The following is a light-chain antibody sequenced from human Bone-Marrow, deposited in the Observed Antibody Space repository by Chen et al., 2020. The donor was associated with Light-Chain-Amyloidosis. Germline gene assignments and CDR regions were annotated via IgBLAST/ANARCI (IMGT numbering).Light chain of an antibody. CDR1: SSDVGGDNP. CDR3: SSYNVTNTLV. CDR2: EGT. J-gene: IGLJ1*01. Sequence: QSALTQPASVSGSPGQSITISCTGTSSDVGGDNPVSWYQQYPDKAPKLMIYEGTNRPSWVPDGCSGPKADNTASLTISGLQPEDGADYCGSSYNVTNTLVFGSGTTVTVL. V-gene: IGLV2-14*01.